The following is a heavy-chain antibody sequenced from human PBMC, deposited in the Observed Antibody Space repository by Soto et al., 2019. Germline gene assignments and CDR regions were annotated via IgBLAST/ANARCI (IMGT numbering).Heavy chain of an antibody. V-gene: IGHV5-51*01. CDR2: IYPGDSDT. Sequence: GESLKICCKGSGYSFTSYWIGWVRQMPGKGLDWMGIIYPGDSDTRYSPSFQGRVTISADKSISTAYLQWSSLKASDTAMYYCASIEDHYGSYYYYGTDVWGPGTTVTVSS. CDR3: ASIEDHYGSYYYYGTDV. CDR1: GYSFTSYW. J-gene: IGHJ6*02. D-gene: IGHD3-10*01.